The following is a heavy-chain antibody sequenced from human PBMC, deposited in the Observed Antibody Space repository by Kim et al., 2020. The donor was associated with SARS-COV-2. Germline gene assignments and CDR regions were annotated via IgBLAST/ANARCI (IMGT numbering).Heavy chain of an antibody. J-gene: IGHJ4*02. CDR2: ISSSTI. V-gene: IGHV3-48*02. D-gene: IGHD5-18*01. Sequence: GGSLRLSCAASGFTFSNYRMNWVRQAPGEGLEWVSCISSSTIYYADSVKGRFTISRDDAKNSLYLQMNRLRDEDTAVYYCARETDEYDYGYRYFDKWGQGTLVTVFS. CDR3: ARETDEYDYGYRYFDK. CDR1: GFTFSNYR.